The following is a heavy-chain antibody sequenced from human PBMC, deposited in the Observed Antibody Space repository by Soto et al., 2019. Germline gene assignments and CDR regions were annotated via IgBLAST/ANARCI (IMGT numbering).Heavy chain of an antibody. D-gene: IGHD5-12*01. V-gene: IGHV1-69*12. Sequence: QVQLVQSGAEVKKPGSSVTVSCKASGGTFSSYTISWVRQAPGQGLEWMGGIIPIFGTANYAQKFQGRVTITADEPPSTAYMELSSLRSEDTAVYYCARGNHRWLQLWYFDLWGRGTLVTVSS. CDR3: ARGNHRWLQLWYFDL. CDR1: GGTFSSYT. CDR2: IIPIFGTA. J-gene: IGHJ2*01.